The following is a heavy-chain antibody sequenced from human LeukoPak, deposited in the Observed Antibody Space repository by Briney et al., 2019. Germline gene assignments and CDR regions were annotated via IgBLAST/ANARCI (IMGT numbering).Heavy chain of an antibody. Sequence: SETLSLTCSVSGVSINSTTFHGGWLRQPPGKGPEWIGVISYSGSTYYNPSLKSRVTLSLDRSKNHFSLNLSSVTAADAAVYYCARGAFDFWGQGLLVTVYS. CDR3: ARGAFDF. CDR2: ISYSGST. V-gene: IGHV4-39*07. CDR1: GVSINSTTFH. J-gene: IGHJ4*02.